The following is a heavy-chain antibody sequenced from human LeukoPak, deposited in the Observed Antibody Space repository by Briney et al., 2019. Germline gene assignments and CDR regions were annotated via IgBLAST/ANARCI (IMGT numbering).Heavy chain of an antibody. V-gene: IGHV3-21*04. D-gene: IGHD3-3*01. Sequence: GGSLTLSCVVSGLTFTSYTMDWVRQAPGKGLEWLSSISSSSNDIYYADSVKGRFTISRDNAKNSVLLQMNSLRAEDTAVYYCAKSPRGYDFWNGYLRTWYFQHWGQGTLVTVSS. CDR3: AKSPRGYDFWNGYLRTWYFQH. CDR1: GLTFTSYT. CDR2: ISSSSNDI. J-gene: IGHJ1*01.